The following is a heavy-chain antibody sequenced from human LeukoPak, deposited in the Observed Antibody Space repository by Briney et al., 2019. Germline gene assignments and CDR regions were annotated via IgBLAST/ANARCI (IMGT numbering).Heavy chain of an antibody. CDR1: GGSFSGCY. V-gene: IGHV4-34*01. D-gene: IGHD6-19*01. CDR3: ARGRRENKYSSGWSTGGDY. J-gene: IGHJ4*02. CDR2: INHSGST. Sequence: LETLSLTCAVYGGSFSGCYWSWIRQPPGKGLEWIGEINHSGSTNYNPSLKSRVTISVDTSKNQFSLKLSSVTAADTAVYYCARGRRENKYSSGWSTGGDYWGQGTLVTVSS.